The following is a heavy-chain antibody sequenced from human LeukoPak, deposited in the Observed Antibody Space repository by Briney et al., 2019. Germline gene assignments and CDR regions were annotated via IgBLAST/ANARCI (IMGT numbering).Heavy chain of an antibody. CDR2: ISGSGGST. V-gene: IGHV3-23*01. D-gene: IGHD6-19*01. CDR3: AKAGGYSSGWFEPEYFQH. CDR1: AFTFTNYA. Sequence: GGSLRLSCAASAFTFTNYAVTWVRQAPGKGLEWVSAISGSGGSTYYADSVKGRFTISRDNSKNTLYLQMNSLRAEDTAVYYCAKAGGYSSGWFEPEYFQHWGQGTLVTVSS. J-gene: IGHJ1*01.